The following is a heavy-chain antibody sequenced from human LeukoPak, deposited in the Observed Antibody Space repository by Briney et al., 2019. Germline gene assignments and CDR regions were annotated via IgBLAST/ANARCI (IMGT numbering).Heavy chain of an antibody. CDR3: ARDGYSFGHDFDY. D-gene: IGHD5-18*01. J-gene: IGHJ4*02. CDR1: GFTFNSYA. CDR2: IKGDGSST. Sequence: GGSLRLSCVASGFTFNSYAMTWGRQSPGKGLVWVSRIKGDGSSTSYADSVKGRFTISRDNAKNTLYLQMNSLRAEDTAVYYCARDGYSFGHDFDYWGQGTLVTVSS. V-gene: IGHV3-74*01.